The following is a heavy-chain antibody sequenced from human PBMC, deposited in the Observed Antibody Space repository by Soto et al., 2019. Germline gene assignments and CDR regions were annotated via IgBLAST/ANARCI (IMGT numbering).Heavy chain of an antibody. Sequence: GGSLKTSCKGSGYSVTSYWIGRVRQLPGKGLEWMGITYPGDSDTRYSPSVQGQVTISADKCISTAYLQWSSLKASDTGIYYCAIHRGYDLGFGYLGQGTLVSVSS. J-gene: IGHJ4*02. CDR2: TYPGDSDT. CDR1: GYSVTSYW. V-gene: IGHV5-51*01. CDR3: AIHRGYDLGFGY. D-gene: IGHD5-12*01.